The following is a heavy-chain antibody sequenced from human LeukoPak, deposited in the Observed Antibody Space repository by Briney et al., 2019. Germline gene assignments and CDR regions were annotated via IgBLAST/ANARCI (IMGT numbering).Heavy chain of an antibody. CDR2: IISSSSDI. D-gene: IGHD2-2*01. Sequence: PGGSLRLSCAASGFPFSSYNMNWVRQAPGKGLEWVSSIISSSSDIYYADSVKGRFTISRDNAKNSLYLQMNSLRAEDTAVYYCAKDPPAAMLDAFDIWGQGTMVTVSS. CDR1: GFPFSSYN. CDR3: AKDPPAAMLDAFDI. V-gene: IGHV3-21*01. J-gene: IGHJ3*02.